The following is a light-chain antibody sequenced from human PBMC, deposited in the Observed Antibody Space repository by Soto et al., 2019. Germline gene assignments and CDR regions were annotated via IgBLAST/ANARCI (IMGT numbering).Light chain of an antibody. CDR3: SSYTSSSTL. J-gene: IGLJ1*01. CDR2: EVS. V-gene: IGLV2-14*01. CDR1: SSDVGSYNY. Sequence: LTQPASVSGSPGQSITISCTGTSSDVGSYNYVSWYQQHPGKAPKLMIYEVSDRPSGISSRFSGSKSGNTASLTISGLQTEDEADYYCSSYTSSSTLFGTGTKVTVL.